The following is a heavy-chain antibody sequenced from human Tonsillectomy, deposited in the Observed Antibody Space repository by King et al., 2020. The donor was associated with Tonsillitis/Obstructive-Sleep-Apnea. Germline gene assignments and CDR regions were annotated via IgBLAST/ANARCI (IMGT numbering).Heavy chain of an antibody. D-gene: IGHD3-16*02. CDR2: ISYDGINK. Sequence: HVQLVESGGGVVQPGKSLRLSCAASGFSFSHYAMHWVRQAPGERLEWVAFISYDGINKYHADSVKSRFTISRDNSKNTLYLQMNSLRTEDTAVYYCARDYRRYFYYWGQGTLVTGSS. CDR3: ARDYRRYFYY. CDR1: GFSFSHYA. J-gene: IGHJ4*02. V-gene: IGHV3-30*04.